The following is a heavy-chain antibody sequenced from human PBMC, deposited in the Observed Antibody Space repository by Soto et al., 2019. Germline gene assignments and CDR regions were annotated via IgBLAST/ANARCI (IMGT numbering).Heavy chain of an antibody. J-gene: IGHJ3*02. CDR3: ARLTGRAGIDAFDI. D-gene: IGHD7-27*01. CDR2: IKQDGSEK. V-gene: IGHV3-7*03. CDR1: GFTFSSYW. Sequence: GGSLRLSCAASGFTFSSYWMSWVRQAPGKGLEWVANIKQDGSEKYYGDSVKGRFTISRDNAKNSLYLQMNSLRAEDTAVYYCARLTGRAGIDAFDIWGQGTMVTVSS.